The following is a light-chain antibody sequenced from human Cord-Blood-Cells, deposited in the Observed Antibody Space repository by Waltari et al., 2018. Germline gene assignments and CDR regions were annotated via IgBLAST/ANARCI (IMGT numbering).Light chain of an antibody. CDR1: QSISSW. J-gene: IGKJ1*01. CDR2: DAS. Sequence: IQMPQSPSTLSASVAHRVTITCRASQSISSWLAWYQQKPGKAPKLLIYDASSLESGVPSRFSGSGSGTEFTLTISSLQPDDFATYYCQQYNSYWTFGQGTKVEIK. CDR3: QQYNSYWT. V-gene: IGKV1-5*01.